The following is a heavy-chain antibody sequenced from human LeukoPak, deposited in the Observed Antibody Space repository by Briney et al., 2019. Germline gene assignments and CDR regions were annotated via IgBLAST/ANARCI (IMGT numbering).Heavy chain of an antibody. CDR3: ARGERVRTS. V-gene: IGHV3-48*04. D-gene: IGHD3-10*01. J-gene: IGHJ4*02. CDR1: GFTFSSNS. CDR2: ISSGSDTI. Sequence: GGSLRLSCAASGFTFSSNSMNWVRQAPGKGLEWVSYISSGSDTIYYADSVKGRFTISRDNAKNSLYLQMNSLRAEDTAVYYCARGERVRTSWGQGTLVTVSS.